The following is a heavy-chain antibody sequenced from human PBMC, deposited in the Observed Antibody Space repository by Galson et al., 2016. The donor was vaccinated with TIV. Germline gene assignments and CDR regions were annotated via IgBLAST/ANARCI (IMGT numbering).Heavy chain of an antibody. D-gene: IGHD3-3*01. V-gene: IGHV3-23*01. J-gene: IGHJ4*02. Sequence: SLRLSCAASGFTVGNNYMSWVRQAPGRGLEWVSGIGGSGGSPNYGDSVKGRFTISRDNSKNILYLQMNSLRAEDTAVYYCAKRPIITVFGAGSNYCDSWGQGTLVTVSS. CDR3: AKRPIITVFGAGSNYCDS. CDR2: IGGSGGSP. CDR1: GFTVGNNY.